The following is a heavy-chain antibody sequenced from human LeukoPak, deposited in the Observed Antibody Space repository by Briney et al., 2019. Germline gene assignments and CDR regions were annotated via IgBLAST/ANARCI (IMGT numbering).Heavy chain of an antibody. V-gene: IGHV4-59*01. CDR1: GVSINNYY. D-gene: IGHD5-18*01. CDR3: ARWRGYGYGLHY. Sequence: KASETLSLTCTVSGVSINNYYWNWFRQHPGKGLEWVGFVYYSGGTKYSPSLGNRVTISMDTSTNHFSLRLSSLPAAPTAVYHCARWRGYGYGLHYWGEGTLVTVSS. J-gene: IGHJ4*02. CDR2: VYYSGGT.